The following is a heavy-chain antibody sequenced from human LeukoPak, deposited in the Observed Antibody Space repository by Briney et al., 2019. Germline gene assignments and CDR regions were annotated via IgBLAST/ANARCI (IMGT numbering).Heavy chain of an antibody. CDR1: GGTFSSYT. Sequence: SVKVSCKASGGTFSSYTISWVRQAPGQRLEWMGRIIPILGIANYAQKFQGRVTITADKSTSTAYMELSSLRSEDTAVYYCARALLDYYDSSGYLDYWGQGTLVTVSS. CDR3: ARALLDYYDSSGYLDY. CDR2: IIPILGIA. D-gene: IGHD3-22*01. V-gene: IGHV1-69*02. J-gene: IGHJ4*02.